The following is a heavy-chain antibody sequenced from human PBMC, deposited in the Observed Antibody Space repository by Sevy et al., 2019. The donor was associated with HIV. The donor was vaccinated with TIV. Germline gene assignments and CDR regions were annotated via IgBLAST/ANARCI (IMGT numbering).Heavy chain of an antibody. D-gene: IGHD1-26*01. J-gene: IGHJ4*02. CDR1: GGSITSLY. CDR2: IYYNGHI. Sequence: SETLSLACTVSGGSITSLYWNWIRQPPGKGLEWIANIYYNGHINYNPSLKSRVTLSFDTSKNQFSLRLSSVTAADTAMYYCAGENAWGRGYSWVQGTLVTVSS. V-gene: IGHV4-59*08. CDR3: AGENAWGRGYS.